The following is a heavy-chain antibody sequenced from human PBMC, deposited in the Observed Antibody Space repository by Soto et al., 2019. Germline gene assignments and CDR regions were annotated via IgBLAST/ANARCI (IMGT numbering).Heavy chain of an antibody. J-gene: IGHJ6*03. CDR1: GGSISSSSYY. Sequence: QLQLQESGPGLVKPSETLSLTCTVSGGSISSSSYYWGWIRQPPGKGLEWIGSIYYSGSTYYNPSLKSRVTISVDTSKNKCALKLSSVPAADTAVYYCARHVEGSRWYSNYYYYYYMDVWGKGTTVTVSS. D-gene: IGHD6-13*01. CDR3: ARHVEGSRWYSNYYYYYYMDV. V-gene: IGHV4-39*01. CDR2: IYYSGST.